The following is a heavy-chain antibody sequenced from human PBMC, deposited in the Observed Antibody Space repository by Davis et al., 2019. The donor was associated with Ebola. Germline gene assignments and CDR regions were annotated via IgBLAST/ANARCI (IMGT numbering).Heavy chain of an antibody. CDR3: AKDTGRYCSSGSCFYFDS. Sequence: GGSLRLSCAASGFTFDDYAMHWVRQAPGKGLEWVSGISWNSGSIGYADSVKGRFTISRDNAKNSLYLQMNNLRAEDTAFYYCAKDTGRYCSSGSCFYFDSWGQGTLVIVSS. CDR2: ISWNSGSI. D-gene: IGHD2-2*01. V-gene: IGHV3-9*01. J-gene: IGHJ4*02. CDR1: GFTFDDYA.